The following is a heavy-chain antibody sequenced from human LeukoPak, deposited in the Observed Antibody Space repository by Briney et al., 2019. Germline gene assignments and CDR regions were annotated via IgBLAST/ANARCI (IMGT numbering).Heavy chain of an antibody. CDR3: ARDEAIAARPLNWFDP. D-gene: IGHD6-6*01. CDR2: ISSSSSYI. Sequence: GGSLRLSCAASGFTFSSYSMNWVRQAPGKGLEWVSSISSSSSYIYYTDSVKGRFTISRDNAKNSLYLQMNSLRAEDTAVYYCARDEAIAARPLNWFDPWGQGTLVTVSS. J-gene: IGHJ5*02. CDR1: GFTFSSYS. V-gene: IGHV3-21*01.